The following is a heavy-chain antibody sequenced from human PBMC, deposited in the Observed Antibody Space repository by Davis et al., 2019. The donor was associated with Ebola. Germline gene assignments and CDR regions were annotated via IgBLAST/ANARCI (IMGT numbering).Heavy chain of an antibody. CDR2: ISAYNGNT. CDR3: ARGRGYCSGGSCSWWFDP. D-gene: IGHD2-15*01. Sequence: ASVKVSCKASGYTFTSYGISWVRQAPGQGLEWMGWISAYNGNTNYAQKLQGRVNMTTDTSTSTAYMELRSLRSDDTAVYYCARGRGYCSGGSCSWWFDPWGQGTLVTVSS. J-gene: IGHJ5*02. CDR1: GYTFTSYG. V-gene: IGHV1-18*01.